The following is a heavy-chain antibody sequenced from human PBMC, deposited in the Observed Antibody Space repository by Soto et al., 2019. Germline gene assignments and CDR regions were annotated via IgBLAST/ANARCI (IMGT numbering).Heavy chain of an antibody. CDR3: AKEGGWTIQLWYNMDV. D-gene: IGHD5-18*01. Sequence: GVSLRLSCAASGFTFSSYGMHWVRQAPGKGLEWVAVISYDASNKYYADSVKGRFTISRDNSKNTLYLQMNSLRAEDTAVFYCAKEGGWTIQLWYNMDVWGQGTTVTVSS. V-gene: IGHV3-30*18. CDR1: GFTFSSYG. J-gene: IGHJ6*02. CDR2: ISYDASNK.